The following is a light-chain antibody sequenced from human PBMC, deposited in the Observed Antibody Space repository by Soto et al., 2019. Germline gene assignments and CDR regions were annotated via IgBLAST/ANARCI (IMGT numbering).Light chain of an antibody. Sequence: DIQTTQSPSTLSASVGDRVTITCRASQSISRWLAWYQQKPGKAPKLLIYKASSLESGVPSRISGSGAGTVITLTISRLQADYFASYYCQHYNSLWTFGQGTKVEIK. J-gene: IGKJ1*01. CDR2: KAS. V-gene: IGKV1-5*03. CDR3: QHYNSLWT. CDR1: QSISRW.